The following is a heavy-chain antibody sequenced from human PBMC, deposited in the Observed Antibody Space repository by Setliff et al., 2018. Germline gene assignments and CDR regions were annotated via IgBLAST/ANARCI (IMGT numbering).Heavy chain of an antibody. D-gene: IGHD1-26*01. Sequence: PGGSLRLSCAASGFTVSSFSMHWVRQAPVKGLEWVAVISDDGSNKYYADSVKGWFTISRDNFKNTLYLQMNSLRVEDTAVYYCAKWERGTTSDYFDYWGQGALVTVSS. CDR1: GFTVSSFS. CDR3: AKWERGTTSDYFDY. V-gene: IGHV3-30-3*01. CDR2: ISDDGSNK. J-gene: IGHJ4*02.